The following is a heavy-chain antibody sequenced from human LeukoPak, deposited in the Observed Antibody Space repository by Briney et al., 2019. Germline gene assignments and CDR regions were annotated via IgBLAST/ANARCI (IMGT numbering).Heavy chain of an antibody. CDR3: ARFDMTLKLERLISSLYFAY. CDR2: ISRSGSII. V-gene: IGHV3-48*03. D-gene: IGHD1-1*01. CDR1: GFSFCSYE. J-gene: IGHJ4*02. Sequence: SGGALRLSCADSGFSFCSYEMYWVRQAPETGLEWVSYISRSGSIIYYADSVKSRFTLSRDNAKNSRYLQMNSLRAEDTAVYYCARFDMTLKLERLISSLYFAYCGEGTLVTVPS.